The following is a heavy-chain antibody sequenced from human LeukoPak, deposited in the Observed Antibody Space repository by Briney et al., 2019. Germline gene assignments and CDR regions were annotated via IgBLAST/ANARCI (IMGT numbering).Heavy chain of an antibody. CDR1: GFTFDDYA. D-gene: IGHD2-15*01. Sequence: QTGGSLRLSCAASGFTFDDYAMHWVRQAPGKGLEWISLISGDGDSTYYTGSVKGRFTGSRDNSKSSLYLQMNSLRTEDTALYYCAKEETIVVGGYYYYGKDVWGQGTTVTVSS. CDR2: ISGDGDST. V-gene: IGHV3-43*02. CDR3: AKEETIVVGGYYYYGKDV. J-gene: IGHJ6*02.